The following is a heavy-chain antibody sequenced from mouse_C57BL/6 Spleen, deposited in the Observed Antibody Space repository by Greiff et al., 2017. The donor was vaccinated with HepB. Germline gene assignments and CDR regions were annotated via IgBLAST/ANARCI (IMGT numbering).Heavy chain of an antibody. CDR1: GYTFTSYW. V-gene: IGHV1-55*01. Sequence: VQLQQSGAELVKPGASVKMSCKASGYTFTSYWITWVKQRPGQGLEWIGDIYPGSGSTNYNEKFKSKATLTVDTSSSTAYMQLSSLTSEDSAVYDCARGTTVHWYFDVWGTGTTVTVSS. J-gene: IGHJ1*03. CDR2: IYPGSGST. CDR3: ARGTTVHWYFDV. D-gene: IGHD1-1*01.